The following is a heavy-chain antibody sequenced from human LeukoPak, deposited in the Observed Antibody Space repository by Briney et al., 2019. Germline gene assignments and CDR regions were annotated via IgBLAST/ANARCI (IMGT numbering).Heavy chain of an antibody. CDR1: GGSFSGYY. CDR2: INHSEST. Sequence: SETLSLTCAVYGGSFSGYYWSWIRQPPGKGLEWIGEINHSESTNYNPSIKSRVTISVDTSKNQFSLKLSSVTAADTAVYYCARGRGYYYDSSGYYTFDYWGQGTLVTVSS. CDR3: ARGRGYYYDSSGYYTFDY. V-gene: IGHV4-34*01. J-gene: IGHJ4*02. D-gene: IGHD3-22*01.